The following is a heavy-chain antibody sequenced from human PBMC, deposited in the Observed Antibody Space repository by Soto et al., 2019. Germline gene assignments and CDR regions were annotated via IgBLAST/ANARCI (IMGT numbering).Heavy chain of an antibody. CDR2: IYYSGST. V-gene: IGHV4-59*01. CDR1: GGSISSYY. D-gene: IGHD3-9*01. J-gene: IGHJ6*04. CDR3: ARGYGYYDTPAMDV. Sequence: SETRRRTCTVSGGSISSYYWSWSRQPPGKGLEWIGYIYYSGSTNYNPSLKSRVTISVDTSKNQFSLKLSSVTAADTAVYSWARGYGYYDTPAMDVWGKGTTVTVSS.